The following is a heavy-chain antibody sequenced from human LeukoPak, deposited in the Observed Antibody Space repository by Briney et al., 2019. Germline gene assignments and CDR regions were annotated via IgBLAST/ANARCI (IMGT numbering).Heavy chain of an antibody. V-gene: IGHV4-30-2*01. CDR2: IYDSGRT. CDR3: ASGPADFGDYVEYYYMDV. J-gene: IGHJ6*03. D-gene: IGHD4-17*01. Sequence: PSQILSLTCTVSGDSISSGGNYWSWVRQPPGRGLEWIGYIYDSGRTYYSPSLESRVTISLDRSKTQFSLEVTSVTAADSAVYFCASGPADFGDYVEYYYMDVWGKGTTVTVSS. CDR1: GDSISSGGNY.